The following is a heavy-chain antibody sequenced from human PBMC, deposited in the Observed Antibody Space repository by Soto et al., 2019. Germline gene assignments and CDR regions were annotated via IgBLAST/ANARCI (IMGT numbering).Heavy chain of an antibody. CDR2: INQGGSA. Sequence: SETLSLTCAVYGGSFSDYYWSWIRQPPGKGLEWIGEINQGGSANYNPSLKSRVTISVVTSKKQVSLNLSSVTAADTAVYYCARLRVAAAGTRILGFDIWGQGTMVTVSS. CDR3: ARLRVAAAGTRILGFDI. D-gene: IGHD6-13*01. V-gene: IGHV4-34*01. CDR1: GGSFSDYY. J-gene: IGHJ3*02.